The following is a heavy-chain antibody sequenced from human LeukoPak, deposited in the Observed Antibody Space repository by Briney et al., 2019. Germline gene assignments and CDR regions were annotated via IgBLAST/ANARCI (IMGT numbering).Heavy chain of an antibody. CDR2: IYYSGST. V-gene: IGHV4-31*03. D-gene: IGHD3-10*01. Sequence: SETLSLTCTVSGGSISNGGYYWSWIRQHPGKGLEWIGYIYYSGSTNYNPSLKSRVTISVDTSKNQFSLKLSSVTAADTAVYYCARALWSTSPVDYWGQGTLVTVSS. J-gene: IGHJ4*02. CDR1: GGSISNGGYY. CDR3: ARALWSTSPVDY.